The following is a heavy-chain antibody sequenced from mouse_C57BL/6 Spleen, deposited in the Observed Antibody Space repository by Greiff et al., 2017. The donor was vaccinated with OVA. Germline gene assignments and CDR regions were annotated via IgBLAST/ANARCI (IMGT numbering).Heavy chain of an antibody. CDR1: GFTFSDYG. CDR2: ISSGSSTI. J-gene: IGHJ2*01. V-gene: IGHV5-17*01. CDR3: ARITTVVASFDY. Sequence: DVMLVESGGGLVKPGGSLKLSCAASGFTFSDYGMHWVRQAPEKGLEWVAYISSGSSTIYYADTVKGRFTISRDNAKNTLFLQMTSLRSEDTAMYYCARITTVVASFDYWGQGTTLTVSS. D-gene: IGHD1-1*01.